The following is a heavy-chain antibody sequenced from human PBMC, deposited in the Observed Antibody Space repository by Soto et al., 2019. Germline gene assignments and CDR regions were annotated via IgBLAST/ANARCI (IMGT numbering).Heavy chain of an antibody. D-gene: IGHD6-6*01. J-gene: IGHJ6*02. CDR1: GFTFSSYS. CDR3: ARDIYSSSSNYYYGMEV. CDR2: ISSSSSYI. Sequence: GWSLRLSCAASGFTFSSYSMNLVRQAPGKGLEWVSSISSSSSYIYYADSVKGRFAISRDNAKNSLYLQMNSLRAEDTAVYYCARDIYSSSSNYYYGMEVWGEGTTVTV. V-gene: IGHV3-21*01.